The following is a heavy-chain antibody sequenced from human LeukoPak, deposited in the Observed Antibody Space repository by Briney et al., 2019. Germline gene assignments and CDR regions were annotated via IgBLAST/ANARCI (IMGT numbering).Heavy chain of an antibody. J-gene: IGHJ4*02. D-gene: IGHD5-18*01. Sequence: GGSLRLSCAASGFTFSSYSMNWVRQAPGKGLEWVSSISSSGSGTIYYADSVKGRFTISRDNSKNTLYLQMNSLRAEDTAVYYCARDLAAMVPHPYFDYWGQGTLVTVSS. CDR1: GFTFSSYS. V-gene: IGHV3-48*01. CDR2: ISSSGSGTI. CDR3: ARDLAAMVPHPYFDY.